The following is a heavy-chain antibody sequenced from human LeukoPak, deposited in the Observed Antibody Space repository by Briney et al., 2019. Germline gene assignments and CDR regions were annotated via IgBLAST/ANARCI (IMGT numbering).Heavy chain of an antibody. CDR3: AKGGDGRYYSRGDY. J-gene: IGHJ4*02. V-gene: IGHV3-23*01. D-gene: IGHD2-21*01. Sequence: GSLRLSCAASGFIFSSYTMSWVRQAPGKGLEWVSTVGGSASGTFYADSVKGRFTISRDNSKNILYLQMTSLRAEDTAVYYCAKGGDGRYYSRGDYWGQGTLVTVSS. CDR2: VGGSASGT. CDR1: GFIFSSYT.